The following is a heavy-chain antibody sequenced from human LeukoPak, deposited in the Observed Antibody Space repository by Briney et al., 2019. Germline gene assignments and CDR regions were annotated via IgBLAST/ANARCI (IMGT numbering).Heavy chain of an antibody. D-gene: IGHD1/OR15-1a*01. V-gene: IGHV3-21*01. CDR1: GFTLSNFG. CDR2: ISSSSSYI. Sequence: GGSLRLSCAASGFTLSNFGMNWVRQAPGKGLEWVASISSSSSYIYFANSVRGRFTISRDNAKNSLYLQMNSLRAEDTAVYYCAKDSPSRTATTEVPVDYWGQGTLVTVSS. CDR3: AKDSPSRTATTEVPVDY. J-gene: IGHJ4*02.